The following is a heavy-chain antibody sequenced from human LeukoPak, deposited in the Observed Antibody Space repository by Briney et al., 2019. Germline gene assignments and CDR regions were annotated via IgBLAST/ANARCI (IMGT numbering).Heavy chain of an antibody. V-gene: IGHV4-59*01. CDR2: IYYSGTT. Sequence: SETLSLTCTVSGGSINSYYWSWVRQPPGKGLEWIGSIYYSGTTNSNPSLKSRATISVDTSKNHLSLKVSSVTAADTAVYYCARGASGTLYDAFDIWGQGTMVTVSS. D-gene: IGHD1-26*01. CDR1: GGSINSYY. CDR3: ARGASGTLYDAFDI. J-gene: IGHJ3*02.